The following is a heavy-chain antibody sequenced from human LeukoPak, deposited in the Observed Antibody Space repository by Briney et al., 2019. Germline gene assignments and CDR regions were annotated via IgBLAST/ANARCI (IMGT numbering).Heavy chain of an antibody. V-gene: IGHV4-59*08. Sequence: PSETLSLTCTVSGGSISRYYWSWIRQPPGKGLEWIGYIYYSGSTNYNPSLKSRVTISVDTSKNQFSLKLSSVTAADTAVYYCARRYSSGWYPGYFDSWGQGTLVTVSS. D-gene: IGHD6-19*01. CDR3: ARRYSSGWYPGYFDS. J-gene: IGHJ4*02. CDR1: GGSISRYY. CDR2: IYYSGST.